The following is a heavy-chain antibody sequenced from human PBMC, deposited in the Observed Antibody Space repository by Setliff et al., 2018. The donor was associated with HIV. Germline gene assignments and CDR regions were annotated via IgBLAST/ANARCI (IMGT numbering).Heavy chain of an antibody. CDR3: ARDAEPVLQWFGESPNHDAFDI. D-gene: IGHD3-10*01. CDR1: GSSISSTTY. CDR2: INFSGDT. V-gene: IGHV4-39*07. J-gene: IGHJ3*02. Sequence: SETLSLTCTVSGSSISSTTYWGWIRQSPGAGLEWIGNINFSGDTYNNPSLKGRVTISLDSSKNQVSLNLTSVTAADTAVYYCARDAEPVLQWFGESPNHDAFDIWGQGTMVTVSS.